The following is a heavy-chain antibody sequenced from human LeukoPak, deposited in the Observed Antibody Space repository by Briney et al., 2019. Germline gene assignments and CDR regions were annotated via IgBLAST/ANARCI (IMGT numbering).Heavy chain of an antibody. CDR3: ARDGAPNMVRGVSTDY. V-gene: IGHV1-2*06. D-gene: IGHD3-10*01. J-gene: IGHJ4*02. CDR2: INPNSGGT. Sequence: ASVKVSCKASGYTFTGYYMHWVRQAPGQGLEWMGRINPNSGGTNYAQKFQGRVTMTRDTSISTAYMELSRLRSDDTAVYYCARDGAPNMVRGVSTDYWGQGTLVTVSS. CDR1: GYTFTGYY.